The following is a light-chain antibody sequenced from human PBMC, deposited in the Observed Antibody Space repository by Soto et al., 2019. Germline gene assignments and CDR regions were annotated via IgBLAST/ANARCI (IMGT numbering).Light chain of an antibody. CDR1: QSVSSN. CDR3: QQYNNWPAT. V-gene: IGKV3D-15*01. Sequence: EIVMTQSPATLSVSPGERATLSCRASQSVSSNLAWYQHKPGQAPRLLIYASSNRATGIPDRFSGSASGPEFTLTISSLQSEDFAVYYCQQYNNWPATFGQGTKVDIK. CDR2: ASS. J-gene: IGKJ1*01.